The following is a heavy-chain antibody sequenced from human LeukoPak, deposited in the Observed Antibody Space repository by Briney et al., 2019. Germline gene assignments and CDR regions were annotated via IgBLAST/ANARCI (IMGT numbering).Heavy chain of an antibody. CDR3: ARGDFHDSSYYPLNFDY. CDR2: INHSGST. D-gene: IGHD3-22*01. CDR1: GGSFSGYY. V-gene: IGHV4-34*01. J-gene: IGHJ4*02. Sequence: PSETLSLTCAVYGGSFSGYYWSWIRQPPGKGLEWIGEINHSGSTNYNPSLKSRVTISVDTSKNQFSLKLSSVTAADTAVYYCARGDFHDSSYYPLNFDYWGQGTLVTVSS.